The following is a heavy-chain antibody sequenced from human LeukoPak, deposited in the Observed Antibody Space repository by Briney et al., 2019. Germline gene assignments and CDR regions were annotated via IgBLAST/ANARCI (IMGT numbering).Heavy chain of an antibody. Sequence: SETLSLTCTVSGASVSTYYWSWIRQPPGKGLEWIGHMYYSGSTNYSPSPKSRVTMSIDTSKNQFSLRLRSVTAADTAVYYCTRAGSGWSFDYWGQGTLVTVSS. CDR1: GASVSTYY. V-gene: IGHV4-59*02. J-gene: IGHJ4*02. CDR2: MYYSGST. CDR3: TRAGSGWSFDY. D-gene: IGHD6-19*01.